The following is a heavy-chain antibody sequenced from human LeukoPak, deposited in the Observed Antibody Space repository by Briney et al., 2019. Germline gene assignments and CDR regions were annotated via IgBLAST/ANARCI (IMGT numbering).Heavy chain of an antibody. CDR1: GFTFSSYA. CDR3: ARDFYDSSGYYPE. J-gene: IGHJ4*02. V-gene: IGHV3-30-3*01. CDR2: ISYDGSNK. D-gene: IGHD3-22*01. Sequence: PGRSLRLSCAASGFTFSSYAMHWVRQAPGKGLEWVAVISYDGSNKYYADSVKGRFTISRDNSKNTLYLQMNSLRAEDTAVYYCARDFYDSSGYYPEWGQGTLVTVSS.